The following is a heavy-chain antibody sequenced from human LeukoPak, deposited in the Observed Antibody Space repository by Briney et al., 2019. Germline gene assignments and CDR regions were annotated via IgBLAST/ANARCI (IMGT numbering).Heavy chain of an antibody. CDR2: INHSGST. CDR3: ARGLRRRWLQQGDY. Sequence: GSLRLSCAASGFTFSDYFMSWIRQPPGKGLEWIGEINHSGSTNYNPSLKSRVTISVDTSKNQFSLKLSSVTAADTAVYYCARGLRRRWLQQGDYWGQGTLVTVSS. V-gene: IGHV4-34*01. D-gene: IGHD5-24*01. J-gene: IGHJ4*02. CDR1: GFTFSDYF.